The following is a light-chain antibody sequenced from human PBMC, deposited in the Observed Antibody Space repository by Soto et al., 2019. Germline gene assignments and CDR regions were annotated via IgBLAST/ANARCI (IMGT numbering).Light chain of an antibody. CDR2: DAS. CDR3: LQYSSHSWT. CDR1: RSISDW. J-gene: IGKJ1*01. V-gene: IGKV1-5*01. Sequence: DFQMTPSPSSLSPSVGARVPITCRARRSISDWLAWYQQKPGKAPELLIFDASNLQSGVSSRFSGSGSGTEFTLTLSRLQPDDVATYYCLQYSSHSWTFGQGTKVDSK.